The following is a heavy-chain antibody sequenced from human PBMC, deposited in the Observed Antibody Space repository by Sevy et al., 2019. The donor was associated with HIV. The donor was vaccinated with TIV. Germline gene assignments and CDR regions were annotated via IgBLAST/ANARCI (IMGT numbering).Heavy chain of an antibody. CDR1: GGSISAYY. CDR2: IYYTGST. J-gene: IGHJ5*02. V-gene: IGHV4-59*01. D-gene: IGHD5-12*01. Sequence: SETLSLTCTVSGGSISAYYWSWIRQPPGKGLEYLGYIYYTGSTNYNPSLKSRVTISVDTSKNQFSLKLSSVTAADTAAYYCARAPPVRSGDDSLNWFDPWGQGTLVTVSS. CDR3: ARAPPVRSGDDSLNWFDP.